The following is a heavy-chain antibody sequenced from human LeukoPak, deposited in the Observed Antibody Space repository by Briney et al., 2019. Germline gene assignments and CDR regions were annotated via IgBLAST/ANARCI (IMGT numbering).Heavy chain of an antibody. CDR2: VYTSGST. D-gene: IGHD6-13*01. V-gene: IGHV4-39*07. J-gene: IGHJ4*02. CDR3: ARDLTYSSSWSFDY. CDR1: GGSISSSSYY. Sequence: PSETLSLTCTVSGGSISSSSYYWGWIRQPPGKGLEWIGRVYTSGSTNYNPSLKSRVTISVDTSKNQSSLKLSSVTAADTAVYYCARDLTYSSSWSFDYWGQGTLVTVSS.